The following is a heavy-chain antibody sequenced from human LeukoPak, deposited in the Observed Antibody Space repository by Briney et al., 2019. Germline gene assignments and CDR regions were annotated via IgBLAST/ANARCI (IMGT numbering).Heavy chain of an antibody. CDR3: ARATYGVFFDY. CDR1: GGSISSYY. CDR2: IYYSGST. Sequence: SETLSLTCTVSGGSISSYYWSWIRQPPGKGLEWIGYIYYSGSTNYNPSLKSRATMSVDTSKNQFSLKLSSVTAADTAVYYCARATYGVFFDYWGQGTLVTVSS. V-gene: IGHV4-59*12. J-gene: IGHJ4*02. D-gene: IGHD4-17*01.